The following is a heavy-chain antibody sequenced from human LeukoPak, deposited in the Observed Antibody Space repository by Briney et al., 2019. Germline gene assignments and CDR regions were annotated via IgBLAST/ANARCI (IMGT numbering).Heavy chain of an antibody. CDR2: IIPIFGTA. CDR3: ARDQVYCSGGSCYSSFGDYEGFYFDY. D-gene: IGHD2-15*01. CDR1: GGTFSSYA. J-gene: IGHJ4*02. V-gene: IGHV1-69*13. Sequence: GASVTVSCKASGGTFSSYAISWVRQAPGQGLEWMGGIIPIFGTANYAQKFQGRVTITADESTSTAYMELSSLRSEDTAVYYCARDQVYCSGGSCYSSFGDYEGFYFDYWGQGTLVTVSS.